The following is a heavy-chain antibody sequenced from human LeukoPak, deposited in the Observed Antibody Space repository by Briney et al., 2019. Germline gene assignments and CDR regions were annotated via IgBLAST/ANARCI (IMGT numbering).Heavy chain of an antibody. CDR2: ISSGGRRT. V-gene: IGHV3-74*03. D-gene: IGHD2-2*03. Sequence: PGGSLRLSCAASGFTFSSYWMHWVRQAPGKGLVGVSRISSGGRRTTNADSGKGRFTISRDNAKNTLYLQMSSLRAEDTAVYYCARDGWGMDVWGQGTTVTVSS. CDR3: ARDGWGMDV. J-gene: IGHJ6*02. CDR1: GFTFSSYW.